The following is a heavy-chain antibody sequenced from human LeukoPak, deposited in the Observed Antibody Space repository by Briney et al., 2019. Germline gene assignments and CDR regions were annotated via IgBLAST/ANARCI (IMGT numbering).Heavy chain of an antibody. CDR3: AKVAPYDSSGYPIDY. D-gene: IGHD3-22*01. J-gene: IGHJ4*02. CDR1: GFTFSNYG. V-gene: IGHV3-30*18. CDR2: ISYNGNNK. Sequence: GGSLRLSCAASGFTFSNYGMHWARQAPGKGLEWVTLISYNGNNKYYADSVKGRFTISRDNSKNTLYLQMNSLRAEDTAVYYCAKVAPYDSSGYPIDYWGQGTLVTVSS.